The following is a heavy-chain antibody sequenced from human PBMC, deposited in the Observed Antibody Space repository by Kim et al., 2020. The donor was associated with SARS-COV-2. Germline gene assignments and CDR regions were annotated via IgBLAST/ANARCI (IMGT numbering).Heavy chain of an antibody. J-gene: IGHJ5*02. Sequence: GGSLRLSCSGSGFIFSTYTLHWVRQAPGKGLEWVAVISSDGNNKYYADSVKGRFTISRDNSKSSLYLHMNSLRPEDTSVYYCAREKFDGTGWTGWFDPWGQGTLVTVSS. CDR1: GFIFSTYT. V-gene: IGHV3-30-3*01. CDR3: AREKFDGTGWTGWFDP. CDR2: ISSDGNNK. D-gene: IGHD6-19*01.